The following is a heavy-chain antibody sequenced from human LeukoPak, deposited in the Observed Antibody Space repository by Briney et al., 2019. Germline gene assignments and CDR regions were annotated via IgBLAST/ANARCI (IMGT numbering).Heavy chain of an antibody. CDR1: GFTFSSYA. J-gene: IGHJ4*02. D-gene: IGHD3-10*01. CDR3: AKDAVAPGSGGDYFDY. CDR2: ITRSGST. Sequence: GGSLRLSCAASGFTFSSYAMSWVRQAPGKGLEWVSVITRSGSTYYADSVKGRFTIPRDNSKNILYLQMNSLRAEDTAVYSCAKDAVAPGSGGDYFDYWGQGTLVTVSS. V-gene: IGHV3-23*01.